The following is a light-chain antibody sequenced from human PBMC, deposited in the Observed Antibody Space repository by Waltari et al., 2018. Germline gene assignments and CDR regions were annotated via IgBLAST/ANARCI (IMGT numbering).Light chain of an antibody. J-gene: IGKJ4*01. Sequence: DIQMTQSPSTLPASVGDRVTITCRASQSIRSSLAWYQQKPGKAPKFLIYEASSLESGVPSRFSGSGSGTEFTLTISSLQPDDFATYFCQQYDAYALTFGGGTKVEIK. V-gene: IGKV1-5*03. CDR3: QQYDAYALT. CDR1: QSIRSS. CDR2: EAS.